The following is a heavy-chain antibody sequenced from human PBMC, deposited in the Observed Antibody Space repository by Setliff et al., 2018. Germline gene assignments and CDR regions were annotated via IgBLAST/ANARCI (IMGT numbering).Heavy chain of an antibody. CDR1: GYSFTNYF. CDR3: ARGAWFGALTIGGWIDP. D-gene: IGHD3-10*01. Sequence: ASVKVSCKTSGYSFTNYFIHWVRQAPGQGLEWMGLIDPSGDTTSFAQRFQGRVSLTSDTSTTSIYMELSSLRSEDTAISYCARGAWFGALTIGGWIDPWGQGTLVTVSS. CDR2: IDPSGDTT. J-gene: IGHJ5*02. V-gene: IGHV1-46*01.